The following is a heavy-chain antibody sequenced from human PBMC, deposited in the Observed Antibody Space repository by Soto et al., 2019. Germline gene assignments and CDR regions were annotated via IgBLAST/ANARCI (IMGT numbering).Heavy chain of an antibody. CDR2: ISAYNGNT. D-gene: IGHD3-9*01. J-gene: IGHJ4*02. V-gene: IGHV1-18*01. CDR1: GYTFTSYG. Sequence: ASVKVSCKASGYTFTSYGISWVRQAPGQGLEWMGWISAYNGNTNYAQKLKGRVTMTTDTSTSTAYMELRSLISDDTAVYYCARAFDWLSISDYWGQGTLVTVSS. CDR3: ARAFDWLSISDY.